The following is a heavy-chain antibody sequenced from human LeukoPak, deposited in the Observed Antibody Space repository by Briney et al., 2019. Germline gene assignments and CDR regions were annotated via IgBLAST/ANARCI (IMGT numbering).Heavy chain of an antibody. Sequence: QPGISLRLSCTACGFTLSNYAMHCARQAPGKCLEGVAVISYDGGNKYYAESLKGRFTISRDNSKNTLYLQMNSLRAEDTAVYYCARGPLAAAKSGLDVWGQGTTVTVSS. J-gene: IGHJ6*02. CDR3: ARGPLAAAKSGLDV. CDR2: ISYDGGNK. V-gene: IGHV3-30-3*01. D-gene: IGHD6-13*01. CDR1: GFTLSNYA.